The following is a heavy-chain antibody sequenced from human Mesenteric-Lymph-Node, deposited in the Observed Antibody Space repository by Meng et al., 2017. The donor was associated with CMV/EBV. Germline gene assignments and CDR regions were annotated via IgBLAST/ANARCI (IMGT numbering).Heavy chain of an antibody. D-gene: IGHD3-3*01. V-gene: IGHV3-48*03. Sequence: GESLKISCAASGFTFSSYEMNWVRQAPGKGLEWVSYISSSGSTIYYADSVKGRFTISRDNAKNSLYLQMNSLRAEDTAVYYCARGVYYDFWSGYIGGGYYYYGMDVWGQGTTVTVSS. CDR3: ARGVYYDFWSGYIGGGYYYYGMDV. CDR2: ISSSGSTI. J-gene: IGHJ6*02. CDR1: GFTFSSYE.